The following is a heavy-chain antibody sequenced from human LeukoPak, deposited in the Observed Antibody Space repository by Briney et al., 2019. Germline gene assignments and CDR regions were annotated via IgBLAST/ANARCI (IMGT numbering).Heavy chain of an antibody. J-gene: IGHJ4*02. CDR2: IYYSGNT. CDR3: ARQRAGSYYGDTYYFDY. V-gene: IGHV4-59*08. Sequence: SETLSLTCTVSGGPISSYYWSWIRQPPGKGLEWIGYIYYSGNTKYNPSLESRVTISLDTPKNQFSLKLSSVTAADTAMYYCARQRAGSYYGDTYYFDYWGQGTLVTVSS. CDR1: GGPISSYY. D-gene: IGHD1-26*01.